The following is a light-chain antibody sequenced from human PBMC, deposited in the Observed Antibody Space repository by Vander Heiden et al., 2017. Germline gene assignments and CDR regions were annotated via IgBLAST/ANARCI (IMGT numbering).Light chain of an antibody. V-gene: IGLV2-11*01. Sequence: QSALTQPRSVFGSPGQSLTISCTGTSSDVGGYNYVSWYQQHPGKAPKLMIYDVSKRPSGVPDRFSGSKSGNTASLTISGLQAEDEADYYCCSYAGSPWVFGGGTKLTVL. CDR3: CSYAGSPWV. J-gene: IGLJ3*02. CDR2: DVS. CDR1: SSDVGGYNY.